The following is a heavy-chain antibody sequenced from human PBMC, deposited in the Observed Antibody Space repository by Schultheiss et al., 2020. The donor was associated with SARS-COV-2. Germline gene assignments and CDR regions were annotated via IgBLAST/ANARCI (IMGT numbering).Heavy chain of an antibody. CDR3: AKDMETIFGVVDGIYGMDV. CDR2: ISGSGENT. Sequence: GGSLRLSCAASGFTFSSYVMTWVRQAPGKGLEWVSGISGSGENTYYADFVKGRFTISRDNAKNTLYLQMNSLRAEDTALYYCAKDMETIFGVVDGIYGMDVWGQGTTVTVSS. CDR1: GFTFSSYV. J-gene: IGHJ6*02. V-gene: IGHV3-23*01. D-gene: IGHD3-3*01.